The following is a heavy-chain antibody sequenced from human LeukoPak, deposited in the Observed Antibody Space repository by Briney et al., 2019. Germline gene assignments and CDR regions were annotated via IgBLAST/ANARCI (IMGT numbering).Heavy chain of an antibody. Sequence: SGTLSLTCVVSGVSVSSSKWWSWIRQPPGKGLEYIGYIYYGGTYYNPSLKSRVTISVDTSKNQFSLKLSSVTAADTAVYYCARGTWSSSIDYWGQGTLVTVSS. CDR2: IYYGGT. CDR3: ARGTWSSSIDY. D-gene: IGHD6-6*01. J-gene: IGHJ4*02. V-gene: IGHV4-30-4*01. CDR1: GVSVSSSKW.